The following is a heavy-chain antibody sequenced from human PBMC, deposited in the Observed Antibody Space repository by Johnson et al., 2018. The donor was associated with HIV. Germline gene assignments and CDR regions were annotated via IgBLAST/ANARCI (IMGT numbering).Heavy chain of an antibody. CDR2: ISSSGSI. V-gene: IGHV3-11*04. J-gene: IGHJ3*02. D-gene: IGHD3-22*01. Sequence: QVQLVESGGGVVQPGGSLRLSCAASGFTVSSNYMSWVRQAPGKGLEWVSYISSSGSIGYADSLKGRFTISRDNAKNSLYLQMNSLRAEDTAGYYCVRRFYDSSAFDIWGQGTLVTVSS. CDR3: VRRFYDSSAFDI. CDR1: GFTVSSNY.